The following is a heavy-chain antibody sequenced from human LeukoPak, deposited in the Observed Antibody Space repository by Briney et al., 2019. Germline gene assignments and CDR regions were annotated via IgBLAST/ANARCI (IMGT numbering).Heavy chain of an antibody. J-gene: IGHJ4*02. CDR3: ITPLPYSAQ. D-gene: IGHD2-21*01. V-gene: IGHV3-15*07. CDR2: IKSKTDGWTT. CDR1: GFTFSNAW. Sequence: PGGSLGLSCAASGFTFSNAWMNWVRQAPGKGLEWVGRIKSKTDGWTTDYAAPVKGRFTISRDDSKSMMYLQMNSLKTEDTAVYYCITPLPYSAQGGQGTLVTVSS.